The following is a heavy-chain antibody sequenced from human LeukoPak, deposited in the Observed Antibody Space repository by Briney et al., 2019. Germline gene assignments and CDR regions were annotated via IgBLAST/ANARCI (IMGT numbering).Heavy chain of an antibody. J-gene: IGHJ4*02. CDR3: ARYCSSDVCDSRYFDY. D-gene: IGHD2-8*01. Sequence: ASVKVSCKASGYTFTGYYMHWVRQAPGQGLEWMGWINPNSGGTNYAQKFQGRVTMTRDTSISTAYMELSRLRSDDTAVYYCARYCSSDVCDSRYFDYWGQGTPVTVSS. CDR2: INPNSGGT. V-gene: IGHV1-2*02. CDR1: GYTFTGYY.